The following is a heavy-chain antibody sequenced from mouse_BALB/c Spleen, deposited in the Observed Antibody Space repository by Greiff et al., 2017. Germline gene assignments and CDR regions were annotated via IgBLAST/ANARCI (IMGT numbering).Heavy chain of an antibody. J-gene: IGHJ4*01. CDR2: IYPGDGDT. CDR3: ARKLGHAMDY. CDR1: GYTFTSYW. D-gene: IGHD4-1*01. Sequence: QVQLQQSGAELARPGASVKLSCKASGYTFTSYWMQWVKQRPGQGLEWIGAIYPGDGDTRYTQKFKGKATLTADKSSSTAYMQLSSLASEDSAVYYCARKLGHAMDYWGQGTSVTVSS. V-gene: IGHV1-87*01.